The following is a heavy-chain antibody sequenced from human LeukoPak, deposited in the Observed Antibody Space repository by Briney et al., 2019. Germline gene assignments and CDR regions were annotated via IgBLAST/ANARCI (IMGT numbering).Heavy chain of an antibody. CDR2: SYYSGST. V-gene: IGHV4-31*03. CDR1: GGSISSGGYW. J-gene: IGHJ2*01. D-gene: IGHD3-3*01. Sequence: SKTLSLTCTVSGGSISSGGYWWSWIRQHPGEGLEWIGYSYYSGSTYYNPSLRSRVTILVDTSKNQFSLKLSSLNAADTAVYYCARAILTASGYVWYFDLWGRGTLSLSPQ. CDR3: ARAILTASGYVWYFDL.